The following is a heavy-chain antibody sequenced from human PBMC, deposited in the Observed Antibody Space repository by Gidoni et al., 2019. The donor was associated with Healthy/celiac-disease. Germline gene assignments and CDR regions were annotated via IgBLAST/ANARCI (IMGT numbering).Heavy chain of an antibody. CDR3: AGPERGNYYYYYGMDV. Sequence: QVQLVQSGAEVKKPGSSVKVSCKASGGNFSSYAISWVRQAPGQGLEWMGGIIPIFGTANYAQKFQGRVTITADESTSTAYMELSSLRSEDTAVYYCAGPERGNYYYYYGMDVWGQGTTVTVSS. D-gene: IGHD1-26*01. J-gene: IGHJ6*02. CDR2: IIPIFGTA. CDR1: GGNFSSYA. V-gene: IGHV1-69*01.